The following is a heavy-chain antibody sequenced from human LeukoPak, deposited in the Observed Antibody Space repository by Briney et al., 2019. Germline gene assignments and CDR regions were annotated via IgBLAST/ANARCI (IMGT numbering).Heavy chain of an antibody. CDR2: IYYSGST. CDR3: ARVSIVGATYDY. V-gene: IGHV4-61*01. J-gene: IGHJ4*02. CDR1: GDSVSSGIYY. Sequence: SETLALTCNVSGDSVSSGIYYWNWIRQPPGKGLEWIGYIYYSGSTNYNPSLKSRVTISVDTSKNQFSLKVSSVTAADTAVYYCARVSIVGATYDYWGQASQLTVSS. D-gene: IGHD1-26*01.